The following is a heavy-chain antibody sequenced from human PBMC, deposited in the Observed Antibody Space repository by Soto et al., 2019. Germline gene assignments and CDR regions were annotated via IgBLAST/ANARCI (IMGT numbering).Heavy chain of an antibody. J-gene: IGHJ4*02. D-gene: IGHD3-22*01. Sequence: QVQLQESGPGLVRPSGALSVTCAVSGDSISRSHWWSWVRQSPGKGLEWIGAISHSGITNYNPSLKSRVTISGDKSKNQLSLKLTSVTAADTAVYYCARVRYDRSGFDHWGQGTLVSVSS. CDR2: ISHSGIT. V-gene: IGHV4-4*02. CDR3: ARVRYDRSGFDH. CDR1: GDSISRSHW.